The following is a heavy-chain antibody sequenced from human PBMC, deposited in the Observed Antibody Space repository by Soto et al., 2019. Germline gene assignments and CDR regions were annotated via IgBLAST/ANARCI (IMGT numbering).Heavy chain of an antibody. V-gene: IGHV3-72*01. D-gene: IGHD3-3*01. CDR2: SRNRVNSHTT. CDR1: GFTFSDHY. CDR3: TRGLLGGAPYYTFHGMDV. Sequence: EVQLVESGGGLVQPGGSLRLSCAASGFTFSDHYMDWVRQAPGKGLEWVARSRNRVNSHTTEYAASVKGRFTISRDESKSSLYLQMNRLKSEDTAVYYCTRGLLGGAPYYTFHGMDVWGQGTTVTVSS. J-gene: IGHJ6*01.